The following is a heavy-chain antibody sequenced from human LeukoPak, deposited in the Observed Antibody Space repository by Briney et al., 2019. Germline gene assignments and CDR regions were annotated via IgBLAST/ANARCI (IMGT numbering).Heavy chain of an antibody. CDR3: AGEGYGDYDGDY. CDR2: INQDGSEK. D-gene: IGHD4-17*01. CDR1: GFTFSSYW. J-gene: IGHJ4*02. V-gene: IGHV3-7*03. Sequence: GGSLRLSCEASGFTFSSYWMNWVRQAPGKGLEWVANINQDGSEKYYVDSVKGRFTISRHNAKNSLSLQMNSLRAEDTAVYYCAGEGYGDYDGDYWGQGTLVTVSS.